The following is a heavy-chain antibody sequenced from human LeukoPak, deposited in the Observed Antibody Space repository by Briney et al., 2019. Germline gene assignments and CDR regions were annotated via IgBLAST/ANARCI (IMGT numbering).Heavy chain of an antibody. CDR1: GGSISSYY. V-gene: IGHV4-59*01. Sequence: SETLSLTCTVSGGSISSYYWSWIRQPPGKGLEWIGYIYYSGSTNYNPSLKSRVTISVDTSKSQFSLKLSSVTAADTAVYYCARDYYDSSGYNWFDPWGQGTLVTVSS. CDR3: ARDYYDSSGYNWFDP. D-gene: IGHD3-22*01. J-gene: IGHJ5*02. CDR2: IYYSGST.